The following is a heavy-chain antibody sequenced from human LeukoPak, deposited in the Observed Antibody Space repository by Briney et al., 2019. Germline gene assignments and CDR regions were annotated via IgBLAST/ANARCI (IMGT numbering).Heavy chain of an antibody. CDR1: GFTFSTYW. D-gene: IGHD2-21*02. J-gene: IGHJ4*02. CDR3: ATDRDNSDWQKRFDS. CDR2: INQDASEI. V-gene: IGHV3-7*01. Sequence: GGSLRLSCAASGFTFSTYWMYWYRQAPGKGLEWVGNINQDASEINYVDSVRGRFTISRDNAKNSLHLQMNSLRAEDTAVYYCATDRDNSDWQKRFDSWGQGTLVTVSS.